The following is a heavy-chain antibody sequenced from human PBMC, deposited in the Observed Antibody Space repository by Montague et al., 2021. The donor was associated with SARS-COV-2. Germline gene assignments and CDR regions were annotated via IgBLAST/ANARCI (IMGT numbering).Heavy chain of an antibody. Sequence: SETLSLTCAVYGGSFSGYYWSWIRQPPGKGLERIGEIHHSGSTNYNPSLKSRVTISVDTSKNQFSLKLSSATAADTAVYYCARATLGVTMLVVDITAIDYCFDYWGQGNLVTVSS. CDR2: IHHSGST. V-gene: IGHV4-34*01. CDR3: ARATLGVTMLVVDITAIDYCFDY. D-gene: IGHD3-22*01. CDR1: GGSFSGYY. J-gene: IGHJ4*02.